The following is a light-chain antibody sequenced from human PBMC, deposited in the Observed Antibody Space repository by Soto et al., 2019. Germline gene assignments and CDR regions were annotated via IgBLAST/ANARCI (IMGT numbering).Light chain of an antibody. Sequence: DIVMTQSPDSLAVPLGARATINCRSSQSVLHTSTNKNYFAWYQQRPGQPPRLLISWASSRESGVPDRFSGSGSGTDFTLTISSLQAEDVAVYYCQQPYRLPPTFGQGTRLEI. J-gene: IGKJ5*01. CDR1: QSVLHTSTNKNY. V-gene: IGKV4-1*01. CDR3: QQPYRLPPT. CDR2: WAS.